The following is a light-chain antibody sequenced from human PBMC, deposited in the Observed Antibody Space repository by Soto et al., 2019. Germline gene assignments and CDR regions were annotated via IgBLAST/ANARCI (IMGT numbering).Light chain of an antibody. J-gene: IGKJ5*01. CDR2: GAS. Sequence: IVLTQSPGTLSLSPGERATLSCRASQSVSSSYLAWYQQKPGQAPRLLIYGASTRATGVPARISGSGSGTEFTLTISSLQSEDFAVYYCQQYNNWPPITFGQGTRLEIK. V-gene: IGKV3-15*01. CDR1: QSVSSSY. CDR3: QQYNNWPPIT.